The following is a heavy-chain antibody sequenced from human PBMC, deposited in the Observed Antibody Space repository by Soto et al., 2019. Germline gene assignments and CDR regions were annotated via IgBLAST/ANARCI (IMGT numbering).Heavy chain of an antibody. CDR2: ISGRGDNT. CDR1: GFTFSSYA. J-gene: IGHJ2*01. Sequence: GGSLRLSCTASGFTFSSYAMTWVRQGPGKGLEWVSVISGRGDNTYQTVSVKGRFTISRDNSKNTLYLQMNSLRVEDTAVYYCARFTWRTSTRITGYFDLWGRGALVTVSS. D-gene: IGHD3-10*01. CDR3: ARFTWRTSTRITGYFDL. V-gene: IGHV3-23*01.